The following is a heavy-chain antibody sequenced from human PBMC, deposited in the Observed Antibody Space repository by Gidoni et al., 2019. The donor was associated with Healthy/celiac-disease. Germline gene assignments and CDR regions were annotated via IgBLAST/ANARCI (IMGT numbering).Heavy chain of an antibody. V-gene: IGHV1-69*01. Sequence: EWMGGIIPIFGTANYAQKFQGRVTITADESTSTAYMELSSLRSEDTAVYYCARSGAFGGVIVIPSCPWGPGPLVPVSS. CDR2: IIPIFGTA. J-gene: IGHJ5*02. CDR3: ARSGAFGGVIVIPSCP. D-gene: IGHD3-16*02.